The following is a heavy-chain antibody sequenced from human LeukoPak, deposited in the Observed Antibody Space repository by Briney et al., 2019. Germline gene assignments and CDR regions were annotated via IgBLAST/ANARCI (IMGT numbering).Heavy chain of an antibody. J-gene: IGHJ4*02. V-gene: IGHV4-61*02. CDR1: GGSISSGSYY. Sequence: SETLSLTCTVSGGSISSGSYYWSWIRQLAGKGLEWIGRIYTSGSTNYNPSLKSRVTISVDTSKNQFSLKLSSVTAADTAVYYCARGDGYALGVSFSSSWKGDYWGQGTLVTVSS. D-gene: IGHD6-13*01. CDR3: ARGDGYALGVSFSSSWKGDY. CDR2: IYTSGST.